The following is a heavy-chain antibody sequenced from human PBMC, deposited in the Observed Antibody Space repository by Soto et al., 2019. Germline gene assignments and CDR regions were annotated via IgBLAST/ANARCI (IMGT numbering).Heavy chain of an antibody. D-gene: IGHD2-15*01. Sequence: EVQLVESGGGLVKPGGSLSLSCAASGFSFSNAWMSWVRQAPGKGLEWVGRIKSKTDGGTTDYAAPVKCRFTISRDDSKNTLYLKMNSLKTEDTDVYYCTTDVVVMEYGWGQGTMVTVS. V-gene: IGHV3-15*01. CDR3: TTDVVVMEYG. CDR1: GFSFSNAW. CDR2: IKSKTDGGTT. J-gene: IGHJ4*02.